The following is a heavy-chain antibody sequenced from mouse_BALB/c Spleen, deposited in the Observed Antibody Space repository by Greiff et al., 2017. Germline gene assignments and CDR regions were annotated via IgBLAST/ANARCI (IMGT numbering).Heavy chain of an antibody. CDR2: ISTYSGNT. D-gene: IGHD2-14*01. CDR3: ARSAYYRYDGTWFAY. V-gene: IGHV1-67*01. J-gene: IGHJ3*01. CDR1: GYTFTDYA. Sequence: QVHVKQSGPELVRPGVSVKISCKGSGYTFTDYAMHWVKQSHAKSLEWIGVISTYSGNTNYNQKFKGKATMTVDKSSSTAYMELARLTSEDSAIYYCARSAYYRYDGTWFAYWGQGTLVTVSA.